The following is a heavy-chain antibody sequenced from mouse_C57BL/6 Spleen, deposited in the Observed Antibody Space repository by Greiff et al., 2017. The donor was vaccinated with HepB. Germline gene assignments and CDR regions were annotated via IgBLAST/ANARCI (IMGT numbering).Heavy chain of an antibody. D-gene: IGHD2-4*01. V-gene: IGHV1-9*01. CDR1: GYTFTGYW. Sequence: VQLQQSGAELIKPGASVKLSCKATGYTFTGYWIEWVKQRPGHGLEWIGEILPGSGSTNYNEKFKGKATFTADTSSNTAYMQLSRLTTEDSAIYYCARGHMITTWRNFDYWGQGTTLTVSS. CDR2: ILPGSGST. CDR3: ARGHMITTWRNFDY. J-gene: IGHJ2*01.